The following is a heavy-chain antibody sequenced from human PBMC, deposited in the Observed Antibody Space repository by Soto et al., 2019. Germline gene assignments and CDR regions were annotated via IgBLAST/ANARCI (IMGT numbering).Heavy chain of an antibody. V-gene: IGHV5-51*01. D-gene: IGHD3-22*01. CDR3: VRRPDGGYYFDY. J-gene: IGHJ4*02. Sequence: GESLKISCKGSGYSFTHYWIGWVRQMPGKGLEWMGLTYPYDSETRYSPSFQGQVTMSVDKSISTAYLQWSSLKASDTAMYYCVRRPDGGYYFDYWGQGTLVTVSS. CDR2: TYPYDSET. CDR1: GYSFTHYW.